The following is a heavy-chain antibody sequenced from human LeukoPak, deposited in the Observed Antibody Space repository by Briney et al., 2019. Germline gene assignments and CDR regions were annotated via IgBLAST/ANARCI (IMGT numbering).Heavy chain of an antibody. V-gene: IGHV1-24*01. CDR2: FDPEDGET. J-gene: IGHJ4*02. CDR3: ATPGLLWFGRGDY. D-gene: IGHD3-10*01. CDR1: GYTLTELS. Sequence: ASVKVSCKVSGYTLTELSMHWVRQAPGKGLEWMGGFDPEDGETIYAQKFQGRVTMTEDTSTDTAYMELSSLRSEDTAIYYCATPGLLWFGRGDYWGQGVLVTVSS.